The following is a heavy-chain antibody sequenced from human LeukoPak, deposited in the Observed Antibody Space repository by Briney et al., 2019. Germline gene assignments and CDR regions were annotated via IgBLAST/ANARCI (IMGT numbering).Heavy chain of an antibody. J-gene: IGHJ6*02. D-gene: IGHD3-9*01. CDR1: GFTFSSYA. V-gene: IGHV3-30-3*01. CDR3: ARDPLHFDWLPYYYYGMDV. CDR2: ISYDGSNK. Sequence: GGSLRLSCAASGFTFSSYAMHWVRQAPGKGLEWVAVISYDGSNKYYADSVKGRFTISRDNSKNTLYLQMNSLRAEDTAVYYCARDPLHFDWLPYYYYGMDVWGQGTTVTVSS.